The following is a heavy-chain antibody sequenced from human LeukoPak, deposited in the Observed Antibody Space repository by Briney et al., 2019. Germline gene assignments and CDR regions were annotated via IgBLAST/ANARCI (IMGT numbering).Heavy chain of an antibody. D-gene: IGHD1-14*01. V-gene: IGHV1-46*01. CDR1: GYTFSSYY. J-gene: IGHJ4*02. CDR3: TRDQPLDY. Sequence: GASVKVSCKASGYTFSSYYMHWVRQAPGQGLEWMGVINPSGGTTTYAQKFQGRVTMTRDTSTSTVYMEVSSLRSEDTAVYYCTRDQPLDYWGQGTLVTVSS. CDR2: INPSGGTT.